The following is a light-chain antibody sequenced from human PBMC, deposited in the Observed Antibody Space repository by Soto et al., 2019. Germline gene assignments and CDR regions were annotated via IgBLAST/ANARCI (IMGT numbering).Light chain of an antibody. Sequence: ENFLAQSRSIACLAPGGRAPLSCTVSQSVSSSYVACYQQKPGQDPRLLIYGASSRATSIPDRFSGSGSGTDFTLTISRLEPEDFAVYYCQQYGSSPPITFGQGTRLEI. J-gene: IGKJ5*01. CDR1: QSVSSSY. CDR2: GAS. V-gene: IGKV3-20*01. CDR3: QQYGSSPPIT.